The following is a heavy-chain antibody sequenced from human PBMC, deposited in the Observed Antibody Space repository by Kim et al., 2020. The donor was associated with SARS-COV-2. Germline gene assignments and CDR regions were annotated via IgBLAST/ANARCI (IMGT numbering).Heavy chain of an antibody. V-gene: IGHV3-23*03. J-gene: IGHJ4*02. CDR2: IYSGGSST. CDR3: AKVPSKRELTGLSFDY. Sequence: GGSLRLSCAASGFTFSSYAMSWVRQAPGKGLEWVSVIYSGGSSTYYADSVKGRFTISRDNSKNTLYLQMNSLRAEDTAVYYCAKVPSKRELTGLSFDYWGQGTLVTVSS. D-gene: IGHD1-26*01. CDR1: GFTFSSYA.